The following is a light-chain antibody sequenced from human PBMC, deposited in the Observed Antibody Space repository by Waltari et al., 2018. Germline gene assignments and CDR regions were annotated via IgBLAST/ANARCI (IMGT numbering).Light chain of an antibody. V-gene: IGKV1-39*01. CDR3: QQSYAIPLA. CDR1: ERIGTY. J-gene: IGKJ1*01. Sequence: DIQMTQSPSSLSASVGDRVTITCRASERIGTYLNWYQQKPGKAPNLLFYAVSNLPSAVPSRFSASGSERDFSLTISSLQPEDSATYYCQQSYAIPLAFGQGTKVEIK. CDR2: AVS.